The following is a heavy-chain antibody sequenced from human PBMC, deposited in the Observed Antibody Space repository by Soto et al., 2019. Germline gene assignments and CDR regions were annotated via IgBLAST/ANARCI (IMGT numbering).Heavy chain of an antibody. D-gene: IGHD2-2*01. CDR1: GFTFSSYE. V-gene: IGHV3-48*03. Sequence: EVQLVESGGGLVQPGGSLRLSCAASGFTFSSYEMNWVRQAPGKGLEWVSYISSSGSTIYYADSVKGRFTISRDNAKNSLYLQMNSLRAEDTAVYYCATLENQLPHYYFDYWGQGTLVTVSS. CDR3: ATLENQLPHYYFDY. J-gene: IGHJ4*02. CDR2: ISSSGSTI.